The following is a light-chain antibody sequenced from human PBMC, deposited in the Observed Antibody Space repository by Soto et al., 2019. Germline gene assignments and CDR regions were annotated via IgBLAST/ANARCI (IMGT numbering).Light chain of an antibody. CDR3: QQRSI. CDR1: QSINTY. V-gene: IGKV3-11*01. J-gene: IGKJ5*01. Sequence: ENVLTQSPATLSLSPGEGATLSCRASQSINTYLAWYQQKPGQAPRLLIYDASKRATGIPARFSGSGSGTNFTLTISSLEPEDFAVYYCQQRSIFGQGTRLEIK. CDR2: DAS.